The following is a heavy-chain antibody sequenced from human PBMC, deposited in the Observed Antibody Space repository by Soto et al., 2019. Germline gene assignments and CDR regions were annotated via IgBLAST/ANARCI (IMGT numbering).Heavy chain of an antibody. J-gene: IGHJ4*02. CDR2: ISYDGSNK. D-gene: IGHD6-13*01. CDR3: ARHSSSWPIFDY. V-gene: IGHV3-30-3*01. Sequence: QVQLVESGGGVVQPGRSLRLSCAASGFTFSSYAMHWVRQAPGKGLEWVAVISYDGSNKYYADSVKGRFTISRDNSKNTLYLQMNSLRAEDTAVYYCARHSSSWPIFDYWGQGTLVIVSS. CDR1: GFTFSSYA.